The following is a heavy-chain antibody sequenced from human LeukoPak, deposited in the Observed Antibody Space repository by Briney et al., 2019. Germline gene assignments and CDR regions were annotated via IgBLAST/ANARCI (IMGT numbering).Heavy chain of an antibody. V-gene: IGHV1-46*01. Sequence: ASVKVSCRASGYTFTSYYMHWVRQAPGQGLEWMGIINPSGGSTSYAQKFQGRVTMTRDTSTSTVYMELSSLRSEDTAVYYCARARYYLDSSGYPYDYWGQGTLVTVSS. CDR3: ARARYYLDSSGYPYDY. D-gene: IGHD3-22*01. CDR1: GYTFTSYY. CDR2: INPSGGST. J-gene: IGHJ4*02.